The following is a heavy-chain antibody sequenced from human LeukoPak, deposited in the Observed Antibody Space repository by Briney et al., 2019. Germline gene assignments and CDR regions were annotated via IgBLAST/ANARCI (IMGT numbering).Heavy chain of an antibody. CDR1: GGSLSNYY. CDR2: IHYSGST. Sequence: SETLSLTCAVYGGSLSNYYWSWIRQPPGKGLEWIGYIHYSGSTSYNPSLKSRVTISVDTSKNQFSLKLRFVTPADTAVYYCARTTEGYCSGGSCYYYYYYMDVWGKGTTVTVSS. CDR3: ARTTEGYCSGGSCYYYYYYMDV. J-gene: IGHJ6*03. D-gene: IGHD2-15*01. V-gene: IGHV4-59*01.